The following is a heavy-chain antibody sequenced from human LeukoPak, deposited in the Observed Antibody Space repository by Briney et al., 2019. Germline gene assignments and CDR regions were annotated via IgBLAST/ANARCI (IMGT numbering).Heavy chain of an antibody. D-gene: IGHD5-12*01. CDR2: ISSTSNTI. J-gene: IGHJ4*02. V-gene: IGHV3-48*01. CDR1: GFTFSGYS. CDR3: ATTIPFDY. Sequence: GGSLRLSCAASGFTFSGYSMNWVRQAPGKGLEWVSYISSTSNTIYYADSVKGRFTISRDNAKSSLYLQMNSLRAEDTAVYYCATTIPFDYWGQGTLVTVSS.